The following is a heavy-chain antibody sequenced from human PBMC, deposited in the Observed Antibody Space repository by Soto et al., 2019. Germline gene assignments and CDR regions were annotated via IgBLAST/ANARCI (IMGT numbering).Heavy chain of an antibody. J-gene: IGHJ4*02. Sequence: SVKVSCKDSGTTFSNYAISWVRQAPGQGLEWMGGIIPIFGTTNYPQKFQGRLTITADESTSTVYMELSSLTSEDTAVYYCVARRYCSGGSCPDYFDYWGQGTLVTVSS. CDR3: VARRYCSGGSCPDYFDY. CDR1: GTTFSNYA. D-gene: IGHD2-15*01. CDR2: IIPIFGTT. V-gene: IGHV1-69*13.